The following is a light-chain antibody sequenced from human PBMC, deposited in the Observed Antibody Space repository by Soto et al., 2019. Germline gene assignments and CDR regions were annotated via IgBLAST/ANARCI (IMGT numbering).Light chain of an antibody. CDR3: QQYGSSPLLT. Sequence: EIMLTQSPGTLSLSPGERATLSCRASQSVSRTTFACFQQKPGQAPRLLIYGASSRATGIPDRFSGSGSGTDFTLTISRLEPEDFVVYYCQQYGSSPLLTFGGGTKVEIK. J-gene: IGKJ4*01. CDR2: GAS. V-gene: IGKV3-20*01. CDR1: QSVSRTT.